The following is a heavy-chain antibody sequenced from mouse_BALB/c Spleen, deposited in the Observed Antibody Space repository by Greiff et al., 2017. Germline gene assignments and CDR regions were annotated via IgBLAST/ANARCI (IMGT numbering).Heavy chain of an antibody. CDR1: GFTFSSYA. CDR2: ISSGGST. CDR3: ARRGGNYLYYIDY. Sequence: EVMLVESGGGLVKPGGSLKLSCAASGFTFSSYAMSWVRQTPEKRLEWVASISSGGSTYNPDSVKGRFTITRDNARNIRYLQMSSLRSEDTAMYYCARRGGNYLYYIDYWGQGTSLTVSS. D-gene: IGHD2-1*01. J-gene: IGHJ2*02. V-gene: IGHV5-6-5*01.